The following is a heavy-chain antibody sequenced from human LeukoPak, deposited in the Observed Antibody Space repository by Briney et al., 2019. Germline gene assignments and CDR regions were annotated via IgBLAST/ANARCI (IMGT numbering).Heavy chain of an antibody. Sequence: PSETLSLTCTVSGASISDYYWSRIRQPPGKGLEWIGYIYYTGSTNYNPSLKSRVTMSVDTSKNQISLKLSSVTAADSAVYYCVRRVRYFGQNDYWGQGALVTVSS. V-gene: IGHV4-59*08. J-gene: IGHJ4*02. CDR3: VRRVRYFGQNDY. CDR2: IYYTGST. CDR1: GASISDYY. D-gene: IGHD3-9*01.